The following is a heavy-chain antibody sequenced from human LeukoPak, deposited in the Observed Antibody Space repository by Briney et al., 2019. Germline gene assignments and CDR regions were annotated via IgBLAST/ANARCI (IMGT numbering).Heavy chain of an antibody. CDR3: ARAASRYYYDSSGYLY. V-gene: IGHV3-33*01. CDR2: IWYNXSNK. CDR1: GFXFSSYG. J-gene: IGHJ4*02. D-gene: IGHD3-22*01. Sequence: GGSLRLSCAASGFXFSSYGMXWXXXAPGXGLEWVXXIWYNXSNKYYADSVKXRFTISRDNSKNTLYLQMNSLRAEDTAVYYCARAASRYYYDSSGYLYWGQGTLVTVSS.